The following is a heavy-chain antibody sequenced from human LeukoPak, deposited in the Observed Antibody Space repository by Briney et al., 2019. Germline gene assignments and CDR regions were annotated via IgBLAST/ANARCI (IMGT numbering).Heavy chain of an antibody. CDR1: GGSISGSGYY. V-gene: IGHV4-39*01. CDR3: ARHYEP. CDR2: IYYSGST. J-gene: IGHJ4*02. D-gene: IGHD3-16*01. Sequence: SETLSLTCTVSGGSISGSGYYWGWIRQPSGKGLEWIGSIYYSGSTYYNPSLKSRVTISVDTSKNQFSLKLNSVTATDTAVYYCARHYEPWGQGTLVTVSS.